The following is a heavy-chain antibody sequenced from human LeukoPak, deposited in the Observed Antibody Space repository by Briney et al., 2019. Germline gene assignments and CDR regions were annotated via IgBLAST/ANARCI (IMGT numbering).Heavy chain of an antibody. CDR2: ISTSSSYI. CDR1: GFTFNRYN. Sequence: PGGSLRLSCAASGFTFNRYNMNWVRRAPGKGLEWVSSISTSSSYIYYADSVRGRFTISRDNAKNSLYLQMNSLRAEDTAVYYCARDKGTSYPSSFDCWGQGTLVTVSS. CDR3: ARDKGTSYPSSFDC. J-gene: IGHJ4*02. D-gene: IGHD6-6*01. V-gene: IGHV3-21*01.